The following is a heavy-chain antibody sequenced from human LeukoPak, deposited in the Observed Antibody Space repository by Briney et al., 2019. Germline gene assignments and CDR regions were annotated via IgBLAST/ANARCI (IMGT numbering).Heavy chain of an antibody. Sequence: PSETLSLTCAVYGGSFSGYYWSWIRQPPGKGLEWIGEINHSGSTNYNPSLKSRVTISVDTSKNQFSLKLSSVTAADTAVYYCARGTDYDFWSGYFHYYYYYMDVWGKGTTVTVSS. D-gene: IGHD3-3*01. J-gene: IGHJ6*03. CDR3: ARGTDYDFWSGYFHYYYYYMDV. CDR2: INHSGST. CDR1: GGSFSGYY. V-gene: IGHV4-34*01.